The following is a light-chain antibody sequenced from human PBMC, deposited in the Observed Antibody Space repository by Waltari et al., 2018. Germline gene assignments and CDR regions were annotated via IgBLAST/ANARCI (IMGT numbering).Light chain of an antibody. CDR2: EVS. CDR1: SSDVGSYNL. Sequence: QSALTQPASVSGSPGQSITVSCTGTSSDVGSYNLVSWYQHHPPKAPKLLIYEVSKRPSGVSNRFSGSKSGNTASLTISGLQPEDEADYYCCSYAGANTYGFGSGTKVTVL. V-gene: IGLV2-23*02. CDR3: CSYAGANTYG. J-gene: IGLJ1*01.